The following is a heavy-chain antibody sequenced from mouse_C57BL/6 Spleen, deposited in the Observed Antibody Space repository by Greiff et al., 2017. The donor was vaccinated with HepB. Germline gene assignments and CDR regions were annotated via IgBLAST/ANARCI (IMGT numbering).Heavy chain of an antibody. J-gene: IGHJ3*01. CDR2: INPGSGGT. CDR1: GYAFTNYL. Sequence: QVQLQQSGAELVRPGTSVKVSCKASGYAFTNYLIEWVKQRPGQGLEWIGVINPGSGGTNYNEKFKGKATLTADKSSSTAYMQLSSLTSEDSAVYFCAREGVTPFAYWGQGTLVTVSA. V-gene: IGHV1-54*01. CDR3: AREGVTPFAY. D-gene: IGHD2-2*01.